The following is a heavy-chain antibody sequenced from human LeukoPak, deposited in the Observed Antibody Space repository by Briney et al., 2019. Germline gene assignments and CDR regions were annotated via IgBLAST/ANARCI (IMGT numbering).Heavy chain of an antibody. CDR3: ARVYCSSTSCYRGGYFDY. Sequence: PGGSLRLSCAASGFTFSDYYMSWIRQAPGKGLEWVSYISSSGSTIYYADSVKGRFTISRDNAKNSLYLQMNSLRAEDTAVYYCARVYCSSTSCYRGGYFDYWGQGTLVTVSS. J-gene: IGHJ4*02. D-gene: IGHD2-2*02. CDR1: GFTFSDYY. CDR2: ISSSGSTI. V-gene: IGHV3-11*01.